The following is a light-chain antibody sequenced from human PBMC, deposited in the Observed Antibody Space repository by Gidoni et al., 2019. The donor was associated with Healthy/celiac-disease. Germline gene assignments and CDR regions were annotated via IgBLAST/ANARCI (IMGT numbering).Light chain of an antibody. J-gene: IGLJ2*01. CDR2: DVS. V-gene: IGLV2-11*01. Sequence: QSALTQPRSVSGSPGQSVTISCTGTSSDVGGYNYVSWYQQHPGNAPKLMIYDVSKRPSGVPDRFSGSKSGNTASLTISGLQAEDEADYYCCSHAGSYTLVFGGGTKLTVL. CDR1: SSDVGGYNY. CDR3: CSHAGSYTLV.